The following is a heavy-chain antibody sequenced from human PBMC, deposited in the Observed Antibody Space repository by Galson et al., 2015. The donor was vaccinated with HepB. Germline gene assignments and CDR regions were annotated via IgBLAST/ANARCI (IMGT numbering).Heavy chain of an antibody. CDR3: ARVSWLRESYAFDI. CDR2: IYYSGST. CDR1: GGSISSSSYY. V-gene: IGHV4-39*07. Sequence: TLSLTCTVSGGSISSSSYYWGWIRQPPGKGLEWIGSIYYSGSTYYNPSLKSRVTISVDTSKNQFSLKLSSVTAADTAVYYCARVSWLRESYAFDIWGQGTMVTVSS. D-gene: IGHD5-12*01. J-gene: IGHJ3*02.